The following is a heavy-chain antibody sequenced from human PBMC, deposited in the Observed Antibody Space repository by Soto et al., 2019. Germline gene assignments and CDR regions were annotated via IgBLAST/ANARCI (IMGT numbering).Heavy chain of an antibody. V-gene: IGHV4-61*01. Sequence: PSETLSLTCTVSGGSVSSGSYCWSWIRQPAGKGLEWIGYIYYSGSTNYNPSLKSRVTISVDTSKNQFSLKLSSVTAADTAVYYCASYDSSGYYSGYYFDYWGQGTLVTVSS. J-gene: IGHJ4*02. CDR1: GGSVSSGSYC. CDR2: IYYSGST. CDR3: ASYDSSGYYSGYYFDY. D-gene: IGHD3-22*01.